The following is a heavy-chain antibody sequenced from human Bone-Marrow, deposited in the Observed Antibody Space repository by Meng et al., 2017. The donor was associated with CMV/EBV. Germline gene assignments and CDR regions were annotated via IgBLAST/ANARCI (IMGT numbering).Heavy chain of an antibody. Sequence: SVKVSCKASGGTFSSYTISWVRQAPGQGLEWMGRIIPIFGTANYAQKFQGRVTLTTDESTSTAYMELSSLRSEDTAVYYCASTGYCGGTSCYPYYYYGMDVWGQGTTVTVSS. CDR3: ASTGYCGGTSCYPYYYYGMDV. D-gene: IGHD2-2*01. J-gene: IGHJ6*02. CDR2: IIPIFGTA. CDR1: GGTFSSYT. V-gene: IGHV1-69*05.